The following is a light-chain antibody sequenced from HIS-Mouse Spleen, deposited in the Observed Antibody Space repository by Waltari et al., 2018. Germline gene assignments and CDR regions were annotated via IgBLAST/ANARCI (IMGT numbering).Light chain of an antibody. CDR2: SNN. CDR1: SSNIGSTP. CDR3: AAWDDSLNGWV. V-gene: IGLV1-44*01. Sequence: QSVLPQPPSASGTPGQRVTISCSGSSSNIGSTPVNWYQQLPGTAPTLLIYSNNQRPSGVPDRFSGSKSGTSASLAISGLQSEDEADYYCAAWDDSLNGWVFGGGTKLTVL. J-gene: IGLJ3*02.